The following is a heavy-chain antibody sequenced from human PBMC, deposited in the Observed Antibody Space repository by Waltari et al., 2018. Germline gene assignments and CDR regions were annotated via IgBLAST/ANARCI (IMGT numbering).Heavy chain of an antibody. Sequence: QVQLVQSGAEVKKPGASVKVSCKASGYRFNDYYIHWVRQAPGQGLEWMGWINPKNGVRKFTQKFQGRVTMTRDTTISTAYMELSSLRSDDTAVYYCARVLMNDAFDIWGPGTMVTVSS. J-gene: IGHJ3*02. CDR2: INPKNGVR. V-gene: IGHV1-2*02. CDR3: ARVLMNDAFDI. CDR1: GYRFNDYY.